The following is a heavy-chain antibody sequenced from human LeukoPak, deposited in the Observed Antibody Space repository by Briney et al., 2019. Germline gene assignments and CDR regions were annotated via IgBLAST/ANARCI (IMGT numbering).Heavy chain of an antibody. Sequence: SVKVSCKASGGTFSSYAISWVRQAPGQGLEWMGGIIPIFGTANYAQKFQGRVTITADESTSTAYMELSSLRSEDTAVYYCARGTFPRGGYFDYWGQGILVTVSS. J-gene: IGHJ4*02. CDR2: IIPIFGTA. V-gene: IGHV1-69*13. D-gene: IGHD3-16*01. CDR1: GGTFSSYA. CDR3: ARGTFPRGGYFDY.